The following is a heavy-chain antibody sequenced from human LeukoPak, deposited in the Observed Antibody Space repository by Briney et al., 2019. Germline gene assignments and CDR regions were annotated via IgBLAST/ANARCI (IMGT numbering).Heavy chain of an antibody. J-gene: IGHJ6*03. CDR1: GFTFDDYA. CDR3: ARDADNGYYYYYMDV. V-gene: IGHV3-9*01. CDR2: ISWNSGSI. D-gene: IGHD1-14*01. Sequence: PGGSLRLSCAASGFTFDDYAMHWVRHAPGKGLEWVSSISWNSGSIGYADSVKGRFTISRDNAKNSLYLQMNSLRAEDTALYYCARDADNGYYYYYMDVWGKGTTVTVSS.